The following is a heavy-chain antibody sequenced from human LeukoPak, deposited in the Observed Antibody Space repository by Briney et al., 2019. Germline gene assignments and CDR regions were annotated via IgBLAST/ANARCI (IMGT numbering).Heavy chain of an antibody. J-gene: IGHJ4*02. CDR2: IYPGDSDT. D-gene: IGHD3-22*01. CDR3: ARLRVGDSSGYHYYFDY. Sequence: GESLKISCKGSGYSFTSYWIGWVRQMPGKGLEWMGIIYPGDSDTRYSLSFQGQVTISADKSISTAYLQWSSLKASDTAMYYCARLRVGDSSGYHYYFDYWGQGTLVTVSS. V-gene: IGHV5-51*01. CDR1: GYSFTSYW.